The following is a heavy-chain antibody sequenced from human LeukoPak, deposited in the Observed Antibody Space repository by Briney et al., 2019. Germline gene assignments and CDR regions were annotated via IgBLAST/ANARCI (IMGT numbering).Heavy chain of an antibody. CDR2: IYYSGST. CDR1: GGSISSYY. CDR3: ARRYCSGGSCYYFDL. D-gene: IGHD2-15*01. J-gene: IGHJ2*01. Sequence: PSETLSLTCTVSGGSISSYYWSWIRQPPGKGLEWIGYIYYSGSTNYNPSLKSRVTISVDTSKNQSSLKLSSVTAADTAVYYCARRYCSGGSCYYFDLWGRGTLVTVSS. V-gene: IGHV4-59*01.